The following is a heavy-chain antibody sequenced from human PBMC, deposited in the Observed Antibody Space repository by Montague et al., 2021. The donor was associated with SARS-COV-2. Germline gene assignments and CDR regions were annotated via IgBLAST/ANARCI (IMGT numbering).Heavy chain of an antibody. D-gene: IGHD2/OR15-2a*01. CDR2: ISYEGSKK. Sequence: SLRLSCAASGYTFNNHGMHWVRQAPGKGLEWVALISYEGSKKFYADSVKGRFPISRDSSKNTVYLQTNSLRAEDTAVYYCAKSNIVFMIYVMRDHFDYWGRGTLVTVSS. V-gene: IGHV3-30*18. J-gene: IGHJ4*02. CDR3: AKSNIVFMIYVMRDHFDY. CDR1: GYTFNNHG.